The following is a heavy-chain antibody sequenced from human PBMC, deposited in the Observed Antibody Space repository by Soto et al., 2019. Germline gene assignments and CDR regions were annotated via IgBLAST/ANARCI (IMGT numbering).Heavy chain of an antibody. J-gene: IGHJ4*02. CDR1: GFTFSSYG. CDR2: ISYDGSNK. V-gene: IGHV3-30*18. D-gene: IGHD4-17*01. CDR3: AKVTTETSDY. Sequence: QVQLVESGGGVVQPGRSLRLSCAASGFTFSSYGMHWVRQAPGKGLEWVAVISYDGSNKYYADSVKGRFTISRDNSKNTLYLQMNSLRAEDTAVYYCAKVTTETSDYWGQGTLVTVSS.